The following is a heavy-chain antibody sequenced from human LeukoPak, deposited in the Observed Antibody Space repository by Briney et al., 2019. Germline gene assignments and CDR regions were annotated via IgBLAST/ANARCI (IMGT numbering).Heavy chain of an antibody. D-gene: IGHD3-10*01. Sequence: PGGSLRPSCAASGFTFSSYEMNWVRQAPGKGLEWGSYISSSGSTIYYADSVKGRFTISRDHAKNSLYLQMNSLRAEDTAVYYCASESITMVRGVIHYYGMDVWGQGTTVTVSS. V-gene: IGHV3-48*03. CDR3: ASESITMVRGVIHYYGMDV. CDR1: GFTFSSYE. CDR2: ISSSGSTI. J-gene: IGHJ6*02.